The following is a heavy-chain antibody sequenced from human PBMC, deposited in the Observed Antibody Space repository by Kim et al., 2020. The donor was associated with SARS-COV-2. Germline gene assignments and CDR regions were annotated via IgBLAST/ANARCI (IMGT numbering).Heavy chain of an antibody. CDR2: IYYSGST. J-gene: IGHJ3*02. CDR3: ARAETRITIFGVVIILAFDI. V-gene: IGHV4-31*03. Sequence: SETLSLTCTVSGGSISSGGYYWSWIRQHPGMGLEWIGYIYYSGSTYYNPSLKSRVTISVDTSKNQFSLKLSSVTAADTAVYYCARAETRITIFGVVIILAFDIWGQGTMVTVSS. D-gene: IGHD3-3*01. CDR1: GGSISSGGYY.